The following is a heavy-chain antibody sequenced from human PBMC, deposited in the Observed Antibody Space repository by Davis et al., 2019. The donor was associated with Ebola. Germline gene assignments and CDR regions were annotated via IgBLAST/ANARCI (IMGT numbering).Heavy chain of an antibody. Sequence: ASVKVSCKASGYTFTSYGISWVRQAPGQGLEWMGWISAYNGNTNYAQKLQGRVTMTTDTSTSTAYMELRRLRSDETAVYYCARGRGIAAAGPIDYWGQGTLVTVSS. CDR2: ISAYNGNT. D-gene: IGHD6-13*01. V-gene: IGHV1-18*01. CDR1: GYTFTSYG. CDR3: ARGRGIAAAGPIDY. J-gene: IGHJ4*02.